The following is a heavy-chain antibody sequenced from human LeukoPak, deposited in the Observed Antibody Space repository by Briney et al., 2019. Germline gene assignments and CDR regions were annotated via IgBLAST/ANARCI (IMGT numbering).Heavy chain of an antibody. CDR1: GFTFSSYE. D-gene: IGHD2-8*01. CDR3: ASEDCTNDECSNGIDY. V-gene: IGHV3-48*03. Sequence: PGGSLRLSCAASGFTFSSYEMNWVRQAPGKGLEWVAYIGSSGSTIYYADSVKGRFTISRDDAKNSLYLQMISLRAEDTAVYYCASEDCTNDECSNGIDYWGQGALVTVSS. CDR2: IGSSGSTI. J-gene: IGHJ4*02.